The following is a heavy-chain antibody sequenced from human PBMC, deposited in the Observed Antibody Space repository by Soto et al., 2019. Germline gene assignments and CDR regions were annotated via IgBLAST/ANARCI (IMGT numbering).Heavy chain of an antibody. CDR1: GFTFSSYA. Sequence: VGSLRLSCAASGFTFSSYAMSWVPQAPGKGLEWVSAISGSGGSTYYADSVKGRFTISRDNSKNTLYLQMNSLRAEDTAVYYCAKFPGEYYFDYWGQGTLVTVSS. CDR3: AKFPGEYYFDY. J-gene: IGHJ4*02. D-gene: IGHD3-16*01. CDR2: ISGSGGST. V-gene: IGHV3-23*01.